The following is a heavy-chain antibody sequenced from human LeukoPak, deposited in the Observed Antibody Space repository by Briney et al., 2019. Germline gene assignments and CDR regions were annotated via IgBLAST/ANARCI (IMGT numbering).Heavy chain of an antibody. CDR2: INHSGST. CDR3: ARLPLAAAAPFDF. V-gene: IGHV4-34*01. Sequence: SETLSLTCAVYGGSFSGYYWSWIRQPPGKGLEWIGEINHSGSTNYNPSLKSRVTISVDTSKNQFSLKLSSVTAADTAVYYCARLPLAAAAPFDFWGQGTMVTVSS. J-gene: IGHJ3*01. CDR1: GGSFSGYY. D-gene: IGHD6-13*01.